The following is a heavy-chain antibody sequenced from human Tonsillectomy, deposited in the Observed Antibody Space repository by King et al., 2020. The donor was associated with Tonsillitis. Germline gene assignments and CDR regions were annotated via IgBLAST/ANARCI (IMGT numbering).Heavy chain of an antibody. CDR1: GYSFTSYW. Sequence: VQLVESGAEVKKPGESLRISCKGSGYSFTSYWISWVRQMPGKGLEWMGRIDPSDSYTNYSPSFQGHVTISADKSISTAYLQWSSLKASDTAMYYCASPTMVRGVMAYYYCMDVWGQGTTVTVSS. V-gene: IGHV5-10-1*03. J-gene: IGHJ6*02. D-gene: IGHD3-10*01. CDR3: ASPTMVRGVMAYYYCMDV. CDR2: IDPSDSYT.